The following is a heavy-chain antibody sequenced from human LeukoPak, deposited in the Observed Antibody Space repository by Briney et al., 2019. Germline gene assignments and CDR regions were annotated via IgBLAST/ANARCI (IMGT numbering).Heavy chain of an antibody. CDR1: GFTFSSYA. CDR2: IGGSAGSA. Sequence: GGSLRLSCAASGFTFSSYAMSWVRQAPGRGLEWVSGIGGSAGSANYADSVKGRFTISRDNSKSTLYLQMTSLRAEDTAVYYCAKDLSGSFYAPADYWGQETLVSVSS. CDR3: AKDLSGSFYAPADY. D-gene: IGHD1-26*01. V-gene: IGHV3-23*01. J-gene: IGHJ4*02.